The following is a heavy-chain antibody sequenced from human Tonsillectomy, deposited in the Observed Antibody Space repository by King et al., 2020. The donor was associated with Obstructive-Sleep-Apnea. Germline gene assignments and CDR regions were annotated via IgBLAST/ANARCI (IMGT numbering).Heavy chain of an antibody. V-gene: IGHV3-23*04. D-gene: IGHD2-2*01. CDR2: ISGSGGST. J-gene: IGHJ6*02. Sequence: VQLVESGGGLVQPGGSLRLSCAASGFTFSSYAMSWVRQAPGKGLEWVSSISGSGGSTYYADSVKGRFTISRDNSKNTLYLQMNSLRAEDTAVYYCAKPRGYCSSSSCLDYYYYGLDVWGQGTTVTVSS. CDR1: GFTFSSYA. CDR3: AKPRGYCSSSSCLDYYYYGLDV.